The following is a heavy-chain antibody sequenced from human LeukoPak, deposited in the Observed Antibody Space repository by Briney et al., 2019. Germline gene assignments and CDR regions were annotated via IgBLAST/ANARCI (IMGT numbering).Heavy chain of an antibody. CDR2: ISYDGSNK. D-gene: IGHD4-17*01. CDR3: ARSDYGDYSDY. CDR1: GFTFSSYA. Sequence: PGGSLRLSCAASGFTFSSYAMHWVRQAPGKGLEWVAVISYDGSNKYYADSVKGRFTISRDNSKNTLYLQMNSLRAEDTAVYYCARSDYGDYSDYWGQGTLVTVSS. V-gene: IGHV3-30-3*01. J-gene: IGHJ4*02.